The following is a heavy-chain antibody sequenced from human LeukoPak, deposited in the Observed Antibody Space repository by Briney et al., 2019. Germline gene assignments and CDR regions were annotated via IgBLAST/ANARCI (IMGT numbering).Heavy chain of an antibody. D-gene: IGHD5-12*01. CDR2: KYYSGST. V-gene: IGHV4-39*01. CDR3: ARRGIVATIILGPFDY. Sequence: SETLSLTCTVSGGSISSSSYYWGWIRQPPGKGLEWIGSKYYSGSTYNNPSLKSRVTISVDTSKNQFSLKLSSVTAADTAVYYCARRGIVATIILGPFDYWGQGTLVTVSS. CDR1: GGSISSSSYY. J-gene: IGHJ4*02.